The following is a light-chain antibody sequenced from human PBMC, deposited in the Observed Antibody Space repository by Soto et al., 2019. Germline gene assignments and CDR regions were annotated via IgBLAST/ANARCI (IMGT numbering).Light chain of an antibody. J-gene: IGKJ1*01. CDR2: GAS. CDR1: QSVSSSY. V-gene: IGKV3-20*01. CDR3: QQYGSSVWT. Sequence: IVLTLSPGTLSLSPGERATLSCRASQSVSSSYLAWYQQKPGQAPRLLIYGASSRATGIPDRFSGSGSGTDFTLTISRLEPEDFAVYYCQQYGSSVWTFGQASKVDIK.